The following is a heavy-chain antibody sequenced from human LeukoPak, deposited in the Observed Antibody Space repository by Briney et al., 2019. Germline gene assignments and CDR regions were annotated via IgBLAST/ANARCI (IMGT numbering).Heavy chain of an antibody. V-gene: IGHV1-2*02. CDR2: INPNDGDT. CDR1: GYTFTDYY. D-gene: IGHD2-2*01. CDR3: ARANFLYCSSTTCLFDY. Sequence: ASVKVSCKASGYTFTDYYMHWVRQAPGQGFEWMGWINPNDGDTNYAQKSQGRVTMTRDTSISTAHMEVSRLRSDDTAVYYCARANFLYCSSTTCLFDYWGQGTLVTVSS. J-gene: IGHJ4*02.